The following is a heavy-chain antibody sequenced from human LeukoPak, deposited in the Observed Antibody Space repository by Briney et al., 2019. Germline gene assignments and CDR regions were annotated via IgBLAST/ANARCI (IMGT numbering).Heavy chain of an antibody. D-gene: IGHD3-3*01. J-gene: IGHJ5*02. CDR3: ARGPVRFLEWRSSFLGFDP. Sequence: GASVKVSCKASGYTFTSYGISWVRQAPGQGLEWMGWMNPNSGNTGYAQKFQGRVTMTRNTSISTAYMELSSLRSEDTAVYYCARGPVRFLEWRSSFLGFDPWGQGTLVTVSS. CDR1: GYTFTSYG. V-gene: IGHV1-8*02. CDR2: MNPNSGNT.